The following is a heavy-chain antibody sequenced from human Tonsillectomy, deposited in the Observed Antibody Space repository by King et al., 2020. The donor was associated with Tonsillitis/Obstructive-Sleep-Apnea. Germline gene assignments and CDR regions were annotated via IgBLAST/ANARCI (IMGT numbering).Heavy chain of an antibody. CDR1: GFTFSSYG. J-gene: IGHJ4*02. CDR2: ISYDGSNK. D-gene: IGHD3/OR15-3a*01. V-gene: IGHV3-30*18. Sequence: VQLVESGGGVVQPGRSLRLSCAASGFTFSSYGMHWVRQAPGKGLEWVAVISYDGSNKYYADSVKGRFSISRDNSKNTLYLQMNSLRGEDTAVDYCAKDLIRGLAPRAYYFDYWGQGTLVTVSS. CDR3: AKDLIRGLAPRAYYFDY.